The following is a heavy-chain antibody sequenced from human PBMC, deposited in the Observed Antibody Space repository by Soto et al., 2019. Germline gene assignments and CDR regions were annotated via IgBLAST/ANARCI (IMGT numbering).Heavy chain of an antibody. CDR2: IYYSGST. D-gene: IGHD5-12*01. J-gene: IGHJ6*02. V-gene: IGHV4-59*08. CDR3: AAMATYYYYGMDV. Sequence: QVQLQESGPGLVKPSETLSLTCTVSGGSINSYYWSWIRQPPGKGLEWIAYIYYSGSTNYNPSLKRRVTISVDTSKAQFSLKVRSVTAADTAVYYCAAMATYYYYGMDVWGQGTTVTVSS. CDR1: GGSINSYY.